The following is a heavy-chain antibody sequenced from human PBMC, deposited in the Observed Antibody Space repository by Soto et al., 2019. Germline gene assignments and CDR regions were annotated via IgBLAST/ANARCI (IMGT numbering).Heavy chain of an antibody. D-gene: IGHD5-18*01. CDR2: IHLDGSEK. Sequence: GGSLRLSCAASGFTFSDYWMSWVRQTPGKGLEWVGNIHLDGSEKYYAGFVKGRFTFSRDNVKNSLYLQMNSLKPEDTGVYYWARDAPKGYTYRVAFFDYWGQEPPATASS. V-gene: IGHV3-7*04. J-gene: IGHJ4*02. CDR1: GFTFSDYW. CDR3: ARDAPKGYTYRVAFFDY.